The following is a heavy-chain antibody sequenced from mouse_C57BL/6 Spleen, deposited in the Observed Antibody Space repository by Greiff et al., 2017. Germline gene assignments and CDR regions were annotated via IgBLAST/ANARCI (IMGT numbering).Heavy chain of an antibody. CDR1: GYTFTDYN. V-gene: IGHV1-18*01. J-gene: IGHJ1*03. D-gene: IGHD1-1*02. CDR3: ARGGGNYWYFDV. CDR2: INPNNGGT. Sequence: VQLQQSGPELVKPGASVKIPCMASGYTFTDYNMDWVKQSHGKSLEWIGDINPNNGGTIYNQKFKGKATLTVDKSSSTAYMELRSLTSEDTAVYYCARGGGNYWYFDVWGTGTTVTVSS.